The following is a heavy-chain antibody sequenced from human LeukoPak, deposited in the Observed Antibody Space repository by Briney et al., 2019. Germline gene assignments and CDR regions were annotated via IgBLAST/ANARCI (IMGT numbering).Heavy chain of an antibody. Sequence: ASVKVSCKASGYTFTGYYMHWVRQAPGQGLEWMGWINPNSGGTNYAQKFQGRVTMTRDTSISTAYMEPSRLRSDDTAVYYCARDRSSSSIADYWGQGTLVTVSS. V-gene: IGHV1-2*02. CDR2: INPNSGGT. CDR1: GYTFTGYY. J-gene: IGHJ4*02. CDR3: ARDRSSSSIADY. D-gene: IGHD6-13*01.